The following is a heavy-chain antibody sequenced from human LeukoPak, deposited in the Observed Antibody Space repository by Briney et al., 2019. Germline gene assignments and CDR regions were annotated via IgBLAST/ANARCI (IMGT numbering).Heavy chain of an antibody. Sequence: SETLSLTCTVSGGSISSGGYYWSWIRQPPGKGLEWIGSLYYSGSTYYNPSLKSRVTISVGTSKNQISLKMSSVTAADTAVYYCARRSMTTVDYWGQGTLVTVSS. CDR3: ARRSMTTVDY. CDR2: LYYSGST. CDR1: GGSISSGGYY. J-gene: IGHJ4*02. D-gene: IGHD4-11*01. V-gene: IGHV4-39*01.